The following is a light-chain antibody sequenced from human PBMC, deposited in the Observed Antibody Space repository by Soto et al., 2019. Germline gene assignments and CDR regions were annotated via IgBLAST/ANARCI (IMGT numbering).Light chain of an antibody. CDR3: QQYGSLSWT. CDR1: QSVSSSY. J-gene: IGKJ1*01. Sequence: IELTQSQVTLPLSPAARATLSCKASQSVSSSYLAWYQQKPGQAPRLLIFGASSRATGIPDRFSGSGSGTDFTLTISRLEPEDFAVYYCQQYGSLSWTFGQGTKVDIK. CDR2: GAS. V-gene: IGKV3-20*01.